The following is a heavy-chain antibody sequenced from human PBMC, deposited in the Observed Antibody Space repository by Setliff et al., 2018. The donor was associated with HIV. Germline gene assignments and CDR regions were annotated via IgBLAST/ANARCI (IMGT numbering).Heavy chain of an antibody. Sequence: GGSLRLSCAASGFTLSNYAMHWVRQAPGKGLEWVAIISSDGSNKYYADSVKGRFTIARDNSKNTLNVQMNSLKDEDTAVYYCAREKSPGAAYFPHWGQGTLVTVSS. CDR1: GFTLSNYA. V-gene: IGHV3-30*04. CDR3: AREKSPGAAYFPH. J-gene: IGHJ1*01. CDR2: ISSDGSNK.